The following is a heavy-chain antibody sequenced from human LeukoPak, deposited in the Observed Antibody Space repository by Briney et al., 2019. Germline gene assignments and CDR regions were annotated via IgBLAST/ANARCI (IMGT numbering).Heavy chain of an antibody. Sequence: GRSLRLSCAASGFTFSSYGMHWVRQAPGKGLEWVSYISSSSSTIYYADSVKGRFTISRDNAKNSLYLQMNSLRAEDTAVYYCARYGDFDYWGQGTLVTVSS. D-gene: IGHD4-17*01. J-gene: IGHJ4*02. CDR1: GFTFSSYG. CDR3: ARYGDFDY. V-gene: IGHV3-48*04. CDR2: ISSSSSTI.